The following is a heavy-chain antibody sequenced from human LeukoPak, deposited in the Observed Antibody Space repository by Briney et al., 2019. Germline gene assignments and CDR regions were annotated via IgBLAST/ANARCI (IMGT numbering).Heavy chain of an antibody. CDR2: ISYDGNIK. D-gene: IGHD6-19*01. CDR3: ASEFRMGHSGWSGYFQL. Sequence: GRSLRLSCAASGFAFSSYGMHWVRQAPGKGLEWVALISYDGNIKYCADSVKGRFTISRDNSNNMLYLQVNSLRVEDTAVYHCASEFRMGHSGWSGYFQLWGQGTLATVSS. J-gene: IGHJ1*01. CDR1: GFAFSSYG. V-gene: IGHV3-30*03.